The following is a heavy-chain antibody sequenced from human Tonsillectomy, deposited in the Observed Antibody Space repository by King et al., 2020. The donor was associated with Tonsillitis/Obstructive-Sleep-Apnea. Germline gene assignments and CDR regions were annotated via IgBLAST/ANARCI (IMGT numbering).Heavy chain of an antibody. V-gene: IGHV2-5*02. CDR2: IYWDDDK. CDR3: AVTTRDSEFWSPRFDP. CDR1: GFSLSTSGVG. J-gene: IGHJ5*02. D-gene: IGHD3-3*01. Sequence: TLKESGPTLVKPTQTLTLTCTFSGFSLSTSGVGVGWIRQPPGKALEWLALIYWDDDKRYSPSLKSRLTITKDTSKNQVVLTMTNMDPVYTATYSCAVTTRDSEFWSPRFDPWGQGTLVTVSS.